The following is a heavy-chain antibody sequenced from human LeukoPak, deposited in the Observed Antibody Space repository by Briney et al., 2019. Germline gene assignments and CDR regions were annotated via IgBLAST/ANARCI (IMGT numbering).Heavy chain of an antibody. J-gene: IGHJ5*02. CDR3: ARQERGSSNP. V-gene: IGHV4-59*08. CDR2: IYYSGST. CDR1: GGSISSYY. Sequence: SETLSLTCTVSGGSISSYYWSWIRQPPGKGLEWIGYIYYSGSTNYNPSLKSRVTISVDTSKNQFSLKLSSVTAADTAAYYCARQERGSSNPWGQGTLVTVSS. D-gene: IGHD6-13*01.